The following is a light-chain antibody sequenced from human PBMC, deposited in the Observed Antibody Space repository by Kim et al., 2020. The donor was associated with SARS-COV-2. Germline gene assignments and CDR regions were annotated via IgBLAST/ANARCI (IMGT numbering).Light chain of an antibody. Sequence: SYELTQPPSVSVAPGKTARITCGGNNIGSKSVHWYQQKPGQAPVLVIYYDSDRPSGIPERLSGSNSGNTATLTISRVEAGDEADYYCQVWDSSSDHPDWVFGGGTQLTVL. CDR2: YDS. CDR3: QVWDSSSDHPDWV. CDR1: NIGSKS. V-gene: IGLV3-21*04. J-gene: IGLJ3*02.